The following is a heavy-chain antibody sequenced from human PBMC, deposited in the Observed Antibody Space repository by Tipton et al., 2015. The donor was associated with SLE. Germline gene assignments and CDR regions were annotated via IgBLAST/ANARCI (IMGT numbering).Heavy chain of an antibody. D-gene: IGHD6-13*01. CDR3: ALGAAAANFDY. V-gene: IGHV4-61*02. CDR1: GGSISSGSYY. J-gene: IGHJ4*02. Sequence: TLSLTCTVSGGSISSGSYYWSWIRQPAGKGLEWIGRIYTSGSTNYNPSLKSRVTISVDTSKNQFSLKLSSVTAADTAVYYCALGAAAANFDYWGQGTLVTVSS. CDR2: IYTSGST.